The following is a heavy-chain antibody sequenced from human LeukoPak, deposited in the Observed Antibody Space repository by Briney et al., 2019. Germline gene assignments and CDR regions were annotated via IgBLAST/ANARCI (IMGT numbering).Heavy chain of an antibody. J-gene: IGHJ1*01. CDR2: LRGGGET. CDR1: GFSFRSYA. CDR3: AKANWVSSADAVV. V-gene: IGHV3-23*01. D-gene: IGHD2-21*01. Sequence: GGSLRLSCAASGFSFRSYAMSWVRQAPARGLEWVSSLRGGGETFYADSVKGRLTLSRDESRNTVYLEMNNLRVEDTAVYFCAKANWVSSADAVVWGQGTLVTVSS.